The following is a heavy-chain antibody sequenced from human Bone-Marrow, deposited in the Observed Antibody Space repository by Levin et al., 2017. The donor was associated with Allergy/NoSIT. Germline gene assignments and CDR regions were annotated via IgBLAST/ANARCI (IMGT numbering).Heavy chain of an antibody. J-gene: IGHJ2*01. Sequence: SETLSLTCTVSGGSINNYHWNWIRQPPGRGLEWIGYITDNERTNHNPSLKSRVTISLDTSRSQFSLKLHSVTAADTAVYYCARSDYKNYLRSWYFDLWGRGTLVTVSS. D-gene: IGHD4-11*01. V-gene: IGHV4-59*01. CDR3: ARSDYKNYLRSWYFDL. CDR1: GGSINNYH. CDR2: ITDNERT.